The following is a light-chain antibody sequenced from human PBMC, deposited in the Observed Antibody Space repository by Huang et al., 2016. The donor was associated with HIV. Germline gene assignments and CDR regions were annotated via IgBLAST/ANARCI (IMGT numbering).Light chain of an antibody. Sequence: IQLTQSPSSLFASVGARVTITCRASLDISSYLAWYQHKSGQSPKILIYGASTLQSGVPSRFNGSGCGTDCTLTISSRQPEDFADYYCQQLKTCPVTFGGGTRVEIK. V-gene: IGKV1-9*01. CDR1: LDISSY. CDR2: GAS. J-gene: IGKJ4*01. CDR3: QQLKTCPVT.